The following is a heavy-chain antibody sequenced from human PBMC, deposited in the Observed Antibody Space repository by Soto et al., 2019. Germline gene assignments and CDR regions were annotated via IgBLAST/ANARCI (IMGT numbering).Heavy chain of an antibody. Sequence: QSGGSLRLSCAASGFTFSSYSMNWVRQAPGKGLEWVSYISSSSSSTIYYADSVKGRFTISRDNAKNSLYLQMNSLRDEDTAVYYCARDGSSGWDNWFDPWGQGTLVTVSA. CDR2: ISSSSSSTI. D-gene: IGHD6-19*01. V-gene: IGHV3-48*02. CDR1: GFTFSSYS. CDR3: ARDGSSGWDNWFDP. J-gene: IGHJ5*02.